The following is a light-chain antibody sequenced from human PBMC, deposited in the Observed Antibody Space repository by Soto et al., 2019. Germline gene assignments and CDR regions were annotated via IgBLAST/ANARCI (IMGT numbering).Light chain of an antibody. V-gene: IGKV1-27*01. CDR2: AAS. CDR1: QDISNY. Sequence: DVQMTQSPSSLSASVGDRVIITCRASQDISNYLAWYQQKPGKVPKVLIYAASTLQSGVPSRFSGSGSGTDFTLTISSLQPDDVETYYCHTYHSAPKTFGQGTKVDIK. CDR3: HTYHSAPKT. J-gene: IGKJ1*01.